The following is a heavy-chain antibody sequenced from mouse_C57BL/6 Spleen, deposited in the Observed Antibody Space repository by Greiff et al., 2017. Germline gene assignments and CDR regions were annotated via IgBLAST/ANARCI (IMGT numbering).Heavy chain of an antibody. CDR3: AREGGNYALAMDY. Sequence: QVQLQQPGAELVKPGASVKLSCKASGYTFTSYWLHWVKQRPGQGLEWIGMIHPNSGSTNYNEKFKSKATLTVDKSSSTAYMQLSSLTSEDSAVXYCAREGGNYALAMDYWGQGTSVTVSS. J-gene: IGHJ4*01. CDR1: GYTFTSYW. V-gene: IGHV1-64*01. CDR2: IHPNSGST. D-gene: IGHD2-1*01.